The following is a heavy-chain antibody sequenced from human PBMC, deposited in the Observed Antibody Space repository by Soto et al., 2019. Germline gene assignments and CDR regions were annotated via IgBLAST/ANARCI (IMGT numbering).Heavy chain of an antibody. CDR3: ARDTDSSSHYSRFDP. Sequence: QVQLVESGGGVVQPGRSLRLSCAASGFTFSTHGIHWVRQAPGKGLEWVAVIWYDGIRKYYADSVKGRFTISRDNSKNTVYVQMDSLRVGDTAVYYCARDTDSSSHYSRFDPWGQGTLVTVSP. D-gene: IGHD3-22*01. J-gene: IGHJ5*02. CDR1: GFTFSTHG. CDR2: IWYDGIRK. V-gene: IGHV3-33*01.